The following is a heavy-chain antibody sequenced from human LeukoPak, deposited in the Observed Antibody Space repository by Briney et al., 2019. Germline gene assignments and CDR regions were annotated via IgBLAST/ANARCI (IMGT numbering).Heavy chain of an antibody. J-gene: IGHJ5*02. CDR1: GGSISSYL. CDR2: ISYSGST. V-gene: IGHV4-59*01. D-gene: IGHD3-16*01. Sequence: SETLSLTCTVSGGSISSYLWSWIRQPPGKGLEWISYISYSGSTNYNPSLKSRVTISVDTSKNQFSLKLSSVTAADTAVYYCARGGTYALAWGQGTLVTVSS. CDR3: ARGGTYALA.